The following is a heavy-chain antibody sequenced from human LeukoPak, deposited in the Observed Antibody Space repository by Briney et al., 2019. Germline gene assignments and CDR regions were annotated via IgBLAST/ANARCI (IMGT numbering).Heavy chain of an antibody. CDR2: INPVFGTA. CDR3: AKTFLTAYDTYFYYYGLDV. V-gene: IGHV1-69*13. CDR1: GGTFSSYA. J-gene: IGHJ6*02. Sequence: SVKVSCKASGGTFSSYAISWVRQAPGQGLEWMGGINPVFGTAHYAQKFQGRVTITADESTSTAYMELSSLRSEDTAVYYCAKTFLTAYDTYFYYYGLDVWGQGTPVTVSS. D-gene: IGHD3-9*01.